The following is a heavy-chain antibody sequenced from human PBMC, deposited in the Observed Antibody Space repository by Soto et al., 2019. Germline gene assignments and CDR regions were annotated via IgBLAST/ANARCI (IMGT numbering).Heavy chain of an antibody. V-gene: IGHV4-34*01. CDR3: ARGSGILVVPATYYFDY. CDR2: INHSGST. J-gene: IGHJ4*02. Sequence: SETLSLTCAVYGGSFSGYYWSWIRQPPGKGLEWIGEINHSGSTNYNPSLKSRVTISVDTSKNQFSLKLSSVTAADTAVYYCARGSGILVVPATYYFDYWGQGTLVTVSS. CDR1: GGSFSGYY. D-gene: IGHD2-2*01.